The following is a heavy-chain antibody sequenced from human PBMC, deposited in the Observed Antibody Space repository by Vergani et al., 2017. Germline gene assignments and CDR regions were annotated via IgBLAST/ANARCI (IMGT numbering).Heavy chain of an antibody. D-gene: IGHD5-12*01. CDR2: IYYSGST. Sequence: QVQLQESGPGLVKPSETLSLTCTVSGGSISSYYWSWIRQPPGKGLEWIGYIYYSGSTNYNPSLKSRVTISVDTSKNQFSLKLSSVTAADTAVYYWARGWVDIVATIKAYYYYGMDVWGQGTTVTVSS. CDR1: GGSISSYY. CDR3: ARGWVDIVATIKAYYYYGMDV. J-gene: IGHJ6*02. V-gene: IGHV4-59*01.